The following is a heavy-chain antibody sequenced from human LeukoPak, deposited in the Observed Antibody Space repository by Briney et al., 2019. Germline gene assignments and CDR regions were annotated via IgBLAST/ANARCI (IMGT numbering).Heavy chain of an antibody. Sequence: ASVKVSCKASGYTFTGYYMHWVRQAPGQGLGWMGWIAPNSGGTNYAQKFQGRVTMTRDTATSTVYMELSSLRSEDTAVYYCAILDDGGNSGGTFDYWGQGTLVTVSS. D-gene: IGHD4-23*01. CDR1: GYTFTGYY. CDR2: IAPNSGGT. J-gene: IGHJ4*02. CDR3: AILDDGGNSGGTFDY. V-gene: IGHV1-2*02.